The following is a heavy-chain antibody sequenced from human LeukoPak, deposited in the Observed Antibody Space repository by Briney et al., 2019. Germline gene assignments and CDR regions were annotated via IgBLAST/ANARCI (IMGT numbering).Heavy chain of an antibody. J-gene: IGHJ5*02. CDR1: GGSISSGGYY. Sequence: SQTLSLTCTDSGGSISSGGYYWTWIRQHPGKGLEWIGFIYHTGTTHYNPSLKSRITISVDTSDNQFSLRLSSVTAADTAVYYCARGDYSNYMFDPWGQGTLVTVSS. CDR2: IYHTGTT. V-gene: IGHV4-31*03. D-gene: IGHD4-11*01. CDR3: ARGDYSNYMFDP.